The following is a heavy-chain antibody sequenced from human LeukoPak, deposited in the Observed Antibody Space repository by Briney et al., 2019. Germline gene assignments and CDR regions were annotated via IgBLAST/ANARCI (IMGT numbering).Heavy chain of an antibody. Sequence: GGSLRLSCAASGFTFSSYSMNWVRQAPGKGLEWVSSISSSSSYIYYADSVKGRFTISRDNAKNSLYLQMNSLRAEDTAVYYCARQYLYYDIFPWYFDLWGRGTQVTVSS. CDR2: ISSSSSYI. CDR3: ARQYLYYDIFPWYFDL. CDR1: GFTFSSYS. D-gene: IGHD3-9*01. V-gene: IGHV3-21*01. J-gene: IGHJ2*01.